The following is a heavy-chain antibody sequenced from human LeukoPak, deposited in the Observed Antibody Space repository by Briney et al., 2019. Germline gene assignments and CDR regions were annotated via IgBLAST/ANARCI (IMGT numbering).Heavy chain of an antibody. CDR3: AKDDSGSLDY. CDR1: GFNFSAYG. Sequence: GSLKLSFTASGFNFSAYGIHWVRPAPGKGLEWVAIIWYDGTKKYYADSVKGRFTISRDNSKNTVSLQMNSLRVEDTALYYCAKDDSGSLDYWGQGTLVTVSS. V-gene: IGHV3-33*06. J-gene: IGHJ4*02. CDR2: IWYDGTKK. D-gene: IGHD1-26*01.